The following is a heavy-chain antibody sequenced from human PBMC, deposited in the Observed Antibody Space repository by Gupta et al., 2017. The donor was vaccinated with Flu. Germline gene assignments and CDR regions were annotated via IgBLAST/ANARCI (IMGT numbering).Heavy chain of an antibody. CDR3: ARDEGYNNPGTFGY. V-gene: IGHV4-61*02. D-gene: IGHD3-10*01. CDR2: IYSSGDT. Sequence: QVQLQESGPGLVEPSQTLSLTCTVSGASISSGSYYWSWIRQPAGKGLEWIGRIYSSGDTSYNPSLKSRVTISIDKSKNHLSLRLTSVTAADTAVYYCARDEGYNNPGTFGYWGQGTLVTVS. J-gene: IGHJ4*02. CDR1: GASISSGSYY.